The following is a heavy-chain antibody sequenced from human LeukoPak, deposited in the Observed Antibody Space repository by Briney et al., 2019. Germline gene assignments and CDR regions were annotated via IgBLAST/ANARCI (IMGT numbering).Heavy chain of an antibody. CDR1: GFNVSDDY. D-gene: IGHD3-10*01. J-gene: IGHJ4*02. CDR2: IYTSGRS. Sequence: GGSLKLSCAASGFNVSDDYMTWVRQAPGKGLEWVSVIYTSGRSDYVDSVKGRFNISRDNTKNTVHLQMNSLTVEDTAVYYCARDRVYGSGIRTWGQGTLVTVSS. CDR3: ARDRVYGSGIRT. V-gene: IGHV3-66*01.